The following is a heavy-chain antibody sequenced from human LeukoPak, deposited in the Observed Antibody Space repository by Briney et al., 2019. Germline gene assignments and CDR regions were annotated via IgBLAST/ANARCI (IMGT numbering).Heavy chain of an antibody. J-gene: IGHJ4*02. CDR3: ARGRYSYGYCYFDY. D-gene: IGHD5-18*01. CDR2: IYTSGST. Sequence: SETLSLTCTVSGGSISSYYWSWIRQPAGKGLEWIGRIYTSGSTNYNPSLKSRVTMSVDTSKNQFSLKLSSVTAADTAVYYCARGRYSYGYCYFDYWGQGTLVTVSS. V-gene: IGHV4-4*07. CDR1: GGSISSYY.